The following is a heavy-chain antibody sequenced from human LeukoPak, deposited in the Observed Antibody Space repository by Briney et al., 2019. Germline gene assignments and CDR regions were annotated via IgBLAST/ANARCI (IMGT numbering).Heavy chain of an antibody. J-gene: IGHJ4*02. D-gene: IGHD3-22*01. CDR3: AKDNQSNRYYDSSGYPD. Sequence: GGSLRLSCAASGFTVSSNYMSWVRQAPGKGLEWVSAISGSGGSTYYADSVKGRFTIFRDNSKNTLYLQMNSLRAEDTAVYYCAKDNQSNRYYDSSGYPDWGQGTLVTVSS. CDR1: GFTVSSNY. CDR2: ISGSGGST. V-gene: IGHV3-23*01.